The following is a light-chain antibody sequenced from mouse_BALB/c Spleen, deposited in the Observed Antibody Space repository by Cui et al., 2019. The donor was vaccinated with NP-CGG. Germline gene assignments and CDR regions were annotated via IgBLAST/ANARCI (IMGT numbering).Light chain of an antibody. J-gene: IGLJ1*01. V-gene: IGLV1*01. CDR1: TGAVTTNNF. CDR3: ALWYSNHWV. CDR2: GTN. Sequence: QAVVTQESALTTSPGETVTLTCRSNTGAVTTNNFANWVQEKPDHLFTGLIGGTNNRAPGVPARFSGFLIGDKAALTITGAQTEDEAIYFCALWYSNHWVFGGGTKLTVL.